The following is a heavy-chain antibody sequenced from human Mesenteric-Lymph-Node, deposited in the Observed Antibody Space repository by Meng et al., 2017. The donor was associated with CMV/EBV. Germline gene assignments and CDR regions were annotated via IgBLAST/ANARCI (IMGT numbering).Heavy chain of an antibody. J-gene: IGHJ3*02. CDR3: ARDLGGGYNYHAFDI. Sequence: SETLSLTCAVYGGSFSGYYWSWIRQPPGKGLEWIGYIYYSGSTNYNPSLKSQVTISVDTSKNQFSLKLSSVTAADTAVYYCARDLGGGYNYHAFDIWGQGTMVTVSS. V-gene: IGHV4-59*01. CDR2: IYYSGST. CDR1: GGSFSGYY. D-gene: IGHD5-24*01.